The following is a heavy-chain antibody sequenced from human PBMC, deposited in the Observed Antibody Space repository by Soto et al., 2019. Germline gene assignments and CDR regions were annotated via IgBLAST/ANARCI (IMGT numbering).Heavy chain of an antibody. CDR1: GGSITSGGFY. D-gene: IGHD6-13*01. CDR2: IFHSGST. J-gene: IGHJ5*02. CDR3: VRGGIAGNWFDP. Sequence: QVQLQESGPGLVKPSQTLSLTCSVSGGSITSGGFYWSWIRQHPEKGLEWIAYIFHSGSTDFTASLKGRSVISADPSTNLFSLTLTSVTAADPAVYYCVRGGIAGNWFDPWGQGTLVSVSS. V-gene: IGHV4-31*03.